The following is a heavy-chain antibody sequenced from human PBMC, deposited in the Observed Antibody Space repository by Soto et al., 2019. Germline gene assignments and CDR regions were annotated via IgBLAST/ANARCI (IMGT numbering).Heavy chain of an antibody. CDR1: GYTFTSYA. V-gene: IGHV1-3*01. CDR3: ATAIADDAFDI. J-gene: IGHJ3*02. Sequence: ASVKVSCKTSGYTFTSYAMHWVRQAPGQRLEWMGWINAGNGNTKYSQKFQGRVTITRDTSASTAYMELSSLRFEDTAVYFCATAIADDAFDIWGRGTMVTASS. CDR2: INAGNGNT. D-gene: IGHD2-2*01.